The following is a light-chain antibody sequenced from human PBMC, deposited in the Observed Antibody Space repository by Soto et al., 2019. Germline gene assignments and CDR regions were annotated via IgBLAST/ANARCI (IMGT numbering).Light chain of an antibody. Sequence: DIQMTQSPSSLSASVGDRVTITCRASQNINIYLNWYQQKPGKAPNLLIYAESSVQNGVPSRISGRGSGSDFTLTIASLQPEDSARYYCEQSYSTVFTFGPGTKVDIK. CDR2: AES. V-gene: IGKV1-39*01. J-gene: IGKJ3*01. CDR1: QNINIY. CDR3: EQSYSTVFT.